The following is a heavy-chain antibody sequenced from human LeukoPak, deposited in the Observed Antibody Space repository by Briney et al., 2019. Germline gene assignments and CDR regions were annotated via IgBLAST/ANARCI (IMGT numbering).Heavy chain of an antibody. D-gene: IGHD4-17*01. CDR2: ISSSSSYT. CDR3: AREAPSSNYAEYVDV. Sequence: PGGSLRLSCAASGFTFSEYYMSWIRQAPGKGLEWVSYISSSSSYTNYADSVKGRFTISRDNAKKSVYLQMNSLGAEDTAVYYCAREAPSSNYAEYVDVWGQGTTVTVSS. V-gene: IGHV3-11*06. J-gene: IGHJ6*02. CDR1: GFTFSEYY.